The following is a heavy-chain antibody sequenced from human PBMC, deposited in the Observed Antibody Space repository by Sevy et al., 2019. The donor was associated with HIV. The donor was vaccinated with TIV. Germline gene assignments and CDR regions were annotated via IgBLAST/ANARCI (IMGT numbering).Heavy chain of an antibody. V-gene: IGHV3-53*01. Sequence: GGSLRLSCAASGFTVSSNYMSWVRQAPGKGLEWVSVIYSGGSTYYPDSVKGRFTISRDNSKNTLYLQMNSLRAEDTAVYYCARDLSNYYGSGSYPYYFDYWGQGTLVTVSS. D-gene: IGHD3-10*01. CDR1: GFTVSSNY. CDR2: IYSGGST. J-gene: IGHJ4*02. CDR3: ARDLSNYYGSGSYPYYFDY.